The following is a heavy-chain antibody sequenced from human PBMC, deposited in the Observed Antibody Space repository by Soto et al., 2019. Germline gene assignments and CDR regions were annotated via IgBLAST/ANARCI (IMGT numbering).Heavy chain of an antibody. CDR2: ISGNGGNS. CDR1: GFTFSSSA. CDR3: AKDPTRTPRSFAY. D-gene: IGHD1-7*01. V-gene: IGHV3-23*01. J-gene: IGHJ4*02. Sequence: EVQLLESGGDLVQPGGSLRLSCAASGFTFSSSAMSWVRQAPGKGLEWVSAISGNGGNSYNADSVKGRFTISRDNSKNTLYLQITSLRAEDTGLYCCAKDPTRTPRSFAYWGQGSLVSAS.